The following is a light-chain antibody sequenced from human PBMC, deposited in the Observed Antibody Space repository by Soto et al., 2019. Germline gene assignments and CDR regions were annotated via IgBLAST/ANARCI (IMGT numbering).Light chain of an antibody. CDR1: SSNIAAGFD. V-gene: IGLV1-40*01. CDR3: QSYDSSLSSWV. J-gene: IGLJ3*02. Sequence: QAVVTQPPSVSGAPGQRVTISCTGSSSNIAAGFDVHWYQQLPGTAPKLLIYGKSNRPSGVPDRFSGSKSVTSASLAITGLQAEDEADYYCQSYDSSLSSWVFGGGTQLTVL. CDR2: GKS.